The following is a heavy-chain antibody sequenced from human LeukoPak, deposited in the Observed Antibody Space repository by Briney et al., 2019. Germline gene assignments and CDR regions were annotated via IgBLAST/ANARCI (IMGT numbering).Heavy chain of an antibody. Sequence: ASVKVSCKAPGYTFTGYYMHWVRQAPGQGLEWMGWINPNSGGTNYAQKFQGRVTMTRDTPISTAYMELSRLRSDDTAVYYCARVWGTTYYYYYMDVWGKGTTVTISS. V-gene: IGHV1-2*02. CDR1: GYTFTGYY. J-gene: IGHJ6*03. CDR3: ARVWGTTYYYYYMDV. D-gene: IGHD3-16*01. CDR2: INPNSGGT.